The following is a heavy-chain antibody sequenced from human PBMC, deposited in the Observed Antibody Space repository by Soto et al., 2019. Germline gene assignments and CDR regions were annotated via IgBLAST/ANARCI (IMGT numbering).Heavy chain of an antibody. J-gene: IGHJ4*02. Sequence: VKVSCKASGHTFTGYYMHWVRQAPGQGLEWMGWINPNSGGTNYAQKFQGRVTMTRDTSISTAYMELSRLRSDDTAVYYCAREITIFGVETGGYWGPGTLVTVYS. CDR2: INPNSGGT. CDR3: AREITIFGVETGGY. D-gene: IGHD3-3*01. CDR1: GHTFTGYY. V-gene: IGHV1-2*02.